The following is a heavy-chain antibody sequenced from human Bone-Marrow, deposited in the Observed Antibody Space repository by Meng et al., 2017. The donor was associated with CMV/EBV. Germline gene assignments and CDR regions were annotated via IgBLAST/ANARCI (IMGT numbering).Heavy chain of an antibody. CDR2: ISSSGRYI. V-gene: IGHV3-21*01. Sequence: CAASGFTFSTAWMSWVRQAPGKGLEWVSSISSSGRYIYYADTAKGRFTVSRDNAKNSVDLQMNSLRADDTALYYCAKSLAPDRDWFDTWGQGALVTVSS. CDR3: AKSLAPDRDWFDT. D-gene: IGHD2-2*01. J-gene: IGHJ5*02. CDR1: GFTFSTAW.